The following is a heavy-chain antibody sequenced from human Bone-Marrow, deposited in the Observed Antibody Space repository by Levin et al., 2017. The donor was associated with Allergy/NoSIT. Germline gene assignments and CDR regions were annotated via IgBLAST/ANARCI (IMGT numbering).Heavy chain of an antibody. Sequence: VASVKVSCKASGYIFTNYAMHWVRQAPGQGLEWMGWINTNTGNPTYAQGFTGRFAFSLDTSVSTAYLQISSLEAEDSAVYYCARDRVSSTWYSYYFYGMDVWGQGTTVTVSS. CDR2: INTNTGNP. CDR3: ARDRVSSTWYSYYFYGMDV. CDR1: GYIFTNYA. D-gene: IGHD6-13*01. J-gene: IGHJ6*02. V-gene: IGHV7-4-1*02.